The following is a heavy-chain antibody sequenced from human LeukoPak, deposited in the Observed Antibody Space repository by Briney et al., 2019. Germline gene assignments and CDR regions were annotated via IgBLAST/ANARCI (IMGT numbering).Heavy chain of an antibody. CDR2: ISYDGSNK. V-gene: IGHV3-30-3*01. CDR3: ASLPGHIVVVTALGEGY. Sequence: GGSLRLSCAASGFTFSSYAMHWVRQAPGKGLEWVAVISYDGSNKYYADSVKGRFTISRDNSKNTLYLQMNSLRAEDTAVYYCASLPGHIVVVTALGEGYWGQGTLVTVSS. D-gene: IGHD2-21*02. J-gene: IGHJ4*02. CDR1: GFTFSSYA.